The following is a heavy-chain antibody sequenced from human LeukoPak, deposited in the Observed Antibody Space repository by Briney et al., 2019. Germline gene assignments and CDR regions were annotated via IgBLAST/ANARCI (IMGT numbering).Heavy chain of an antibody. CDR1: GFTVSSNY. CDR2: IYSGGST. CDR3: ARGYSYYDSSGYSTYYFDY. D-gene: IGHD3-22*01. J-gene: IGHJ4*02. V-gene: IGHV3-53*01. Sequence: GGSLRLSCAASGFTVSSNYMSWVRQAPGKGLEWVSVIYSGGSTYYADSVKGRFTISRDNSKNTLYLQMNSLRAEDTAVYYCARGYSYYDSSGYSTYYFDYWGQGTLVTVSS.